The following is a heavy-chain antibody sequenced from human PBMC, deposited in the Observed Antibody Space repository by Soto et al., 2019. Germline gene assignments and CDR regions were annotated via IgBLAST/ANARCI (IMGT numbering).Heavy chain of an antibody. CDR3: AKGGAYDSSGYYYYFDY. CDR1: GFTFSSYA. CDR2: ISGSGGST. Sequence: GGSLRLSCAASGFTFSSYAMSWVRQAPGKGLEWVSAISGSGGSTYYADSVKGRFTISRDNSKNTLYLQMNSLRAEDTAVYYCAKGGAYDSSGYYYYFDYWGQGTLVTVSS. J-gene: IGHJ4*02. V-gene: IGHV3-23*01. D-gene: IGHD3-22*01.